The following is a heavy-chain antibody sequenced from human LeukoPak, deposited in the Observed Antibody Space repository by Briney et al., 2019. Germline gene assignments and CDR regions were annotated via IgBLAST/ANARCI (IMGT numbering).Heavy chain of an antibody. Sequence: GESLKISCKGSGYSFTSYWIGWVRQMPGKGLEWMGIIYPGDSDTRYSPSFQGQVTISADKSISTAYLQWSSLKASDTAMYDCARHGRERSGSFVAYYYYGMDVWGQGTTVTVSS. CDR1: GYSFTSYW. D-gene: IGHD3-10*01. V-gene: IGHV5-51*01. CDR3: ARHGRERSGSFVAYYYYGMDV. CDR2: IYPGDSDT. J-gene: IGHJ6*02.